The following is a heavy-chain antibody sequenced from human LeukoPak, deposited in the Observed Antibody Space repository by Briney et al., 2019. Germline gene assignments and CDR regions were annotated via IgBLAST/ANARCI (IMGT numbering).Heavy chain of an antibody. CDR2: IRYDGSNK. Sequence: GGSLRLSCAASGFTFSSYGMHWVRQAPGKGLEWVAFIRYDGSNKYYADSVKGRFTISRDNSKNTLYLQMNSLRAEDTAVYYCARSSYDSSGYYYLFWGQGTLVTVSS. V-gene: IGHV3-30*02. J-gene: IGHJ4*01. D-gene: IGHD3-22*01. CDR1: GFTFSSYG. CDR3: ARSSYDSSGYYYLF.